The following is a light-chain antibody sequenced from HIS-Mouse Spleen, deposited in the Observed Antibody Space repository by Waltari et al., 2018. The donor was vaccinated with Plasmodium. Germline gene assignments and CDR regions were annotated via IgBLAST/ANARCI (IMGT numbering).Light chain of an antibody. Sequence: QSALTQPPSASGSPGQSVTISCTGTSSDVGGYNYVSWYQQHPGKAPKLMIYEVSKRPSGVPCRFAGSKAGNTASLTVAGLQAEDEADYYCSSYAGSNNLVVGGGTKLTVL. CDR3: SSYAGSNNLV. V-gene: IGLV2-8*01. CDR2: EVS. J-gene: IGLJ2*01. CDR1: SSDVGGYNY.